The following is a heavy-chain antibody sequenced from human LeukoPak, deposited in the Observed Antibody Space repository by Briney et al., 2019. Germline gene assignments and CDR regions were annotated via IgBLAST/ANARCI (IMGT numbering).Heavy chain of an antibody. CDR3: AKDGGLPYNWFDP. V-gene: IGHV3-30*18. CDR2: ISYDGSNK. J-gene: IGHJ5*02. D-gene: IGHD5-12*01. Sequence: GRSLRLSCAASGFTFSSFVMHWVRQAPGKGLEWVAVISYDGSNKYYADSVKGRFTISRDNSKSTLYLQMNSLRAEDTAVYYCAKDGGLPYNWFDPWGQGTLVTVSS. CDR1: GFTFSSFV.